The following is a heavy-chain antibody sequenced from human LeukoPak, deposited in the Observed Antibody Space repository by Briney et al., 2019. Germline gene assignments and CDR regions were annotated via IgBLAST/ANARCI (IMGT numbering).Heavy chain of an antibody. CDR1: EGTFSSYA. J-gene: IGHJ6*02. Sequence: SVKVSCKASEGTFSSYAISWVRQAPGQGLEWMGQIIPMLGTASYAQRFQGRVTLTADESTSTAYMEPSSLRSEDTAVYYCARESLPYGGNSFGHYYGMDVWGQGTTVTVSS. D-gene: IGHD4-23*01. CDR2: IIPMLGTA. CDR3: ARESLPYGGNSFGHYYGMDV. V-gene: IGHV1-69*13.